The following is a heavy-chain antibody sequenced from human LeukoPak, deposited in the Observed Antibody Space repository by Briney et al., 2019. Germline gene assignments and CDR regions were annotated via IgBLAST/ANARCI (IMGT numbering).Heavy chain of an antibody. CDR2: IYTSGST. J-gene: IGHJ6*03. CDR1: GGSISSGSYY. Sequence: SETLSLTCTVSGGSISSGSYYWSWIRQPAGKGLEWIGRIYTSGSTNYNPSLKSRVTISVDTSKNQFSLKLSSVTAADTAVYYCARDHGYSYGYDYYYMDVWGKGTTVTVSS. V-gene: IGHV4-61*02. CDR3: ARDHGYSYGYDYYYMDV. D-gene: IGHD5-18*01.